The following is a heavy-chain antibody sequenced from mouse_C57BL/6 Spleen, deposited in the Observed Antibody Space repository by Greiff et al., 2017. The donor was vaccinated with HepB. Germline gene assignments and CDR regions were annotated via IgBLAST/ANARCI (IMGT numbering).Heavy chain of an antibody. CDR3: ARDRLGHWYFDV. Sequence: EVQVVESGGGLVKPGGSLKLSCAASGFTFSSYAMSWVRQTPEKRLEWVATISDGGSYTYYPDNVKGRFTISRDNAKNNLYLQMSHLKSEDTAMYYCARDRLGHWYFDVWGTGSTVTVSS. D-gene: IGHD1-2*01. CDR2: ISDGGSYT. CDR1: GFTFSSYA. V-gene: IGHV5-4*01. J-gene: IGHJ1*03.